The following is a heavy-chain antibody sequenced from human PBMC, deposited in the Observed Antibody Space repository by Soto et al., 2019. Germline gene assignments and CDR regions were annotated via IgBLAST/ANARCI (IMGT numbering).Heavy chain of an antibody. V-gene: IGHV4-61*01. CDR2: IYYSGST. CDR1: GGSVSSGSYY. CDR3: ARSEELEAGVPIDY. Sequence: LSLTCTVSGGSVSSGSYYWSWIRQPPGKGLEWIGYIYYSGSTNYNPSLKSRVTISVDTSKNQFSLKLSSVTAADTAVYYCARSEELEAGVPIDYWGQGTLVTVSS. D-gene: IGHD6-19*01. J-gene: IGHJ4*02.